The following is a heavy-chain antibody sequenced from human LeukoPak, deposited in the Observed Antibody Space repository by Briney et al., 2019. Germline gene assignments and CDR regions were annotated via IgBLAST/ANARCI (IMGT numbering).Heavy chain of an antibody. CDR2: INPNSGGT. D-gene: IGHD2-2*01. CDR3: VPSGRTSDYYYFDY. J-gene: IGHJ4*02. Sequence: GASVKVSCKASGYTFNGYYMHWVRQAPGQGVEWMGWINPNSGGTNYAQRFQGRVTMTRDTSVSTAYMELSRLTSDDTAVYYCVPSGRTSDYYYFDYWGQGTLVTVSS. V-gene: IGHV1-2*02. CDR1: GYTFNGYY.